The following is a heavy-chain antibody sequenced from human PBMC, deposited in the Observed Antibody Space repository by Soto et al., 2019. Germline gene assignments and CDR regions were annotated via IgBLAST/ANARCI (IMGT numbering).Heavy chain of an antibody. CDR2: ISYDGSNK. CDR3: GAEMATNGPLDY. Sequence: PGWSLRVSCAASGFTFSSYGMHWVRQAPGKGLEWVAVISYDGSNKYYADSVKGRFTISRDNSKNTLYLQMNSLRAEDTAVYYCGAEMATNGPLDYWGQGTLVTVSS. D-gene: IGHD5-12*01. J-gene: IGHJ4*02. V-gene: IGHV3-30*03. CDR1: GFTFSSYG.